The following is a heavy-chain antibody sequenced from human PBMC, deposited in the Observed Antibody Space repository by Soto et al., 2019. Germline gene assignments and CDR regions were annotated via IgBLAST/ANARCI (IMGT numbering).Heavy chain of an antibody. Sequence: GGSLRLSCAASGFTFSNAWMSWVRQAPGKGLEWVGRIKSKTDGGTTDYAAPVKGRFTISRDDSKNTLYLQMNSLKTEYTAVYYCTTDGLKSYGRAIAIAAAGTGAFDIWGQGTMVTVSS. CDR1: GFTFSNAW. V-gene: IGHV3-15*01. CDR3: TTDGLKSYGRAIAIAAAGTGAFDI. J-gene: IGHJ3*02. CDR2: IKSKTDGGTT. D-gene: IGHD6-13*01.